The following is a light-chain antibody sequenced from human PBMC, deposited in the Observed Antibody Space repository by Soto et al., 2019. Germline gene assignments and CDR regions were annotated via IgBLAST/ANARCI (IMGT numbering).Light chain of an antibody. CDR3: CSYAGSGTFYV. Sequence: QSALTQPASVSGSPGQSITISCTGTTSDVGTYNLVSWYQHLPGKAPKLIMYEVSKRPSGVSNRFSGSKSGNTASLTISGLQADDEAYYSCCSYAGSGTFYVFGSGTKLTVL. CDR2: EVS. J-gene: IGLJ1*01. CDR1: TSDVGTYNL. V-gene: IGLV2-23*02.